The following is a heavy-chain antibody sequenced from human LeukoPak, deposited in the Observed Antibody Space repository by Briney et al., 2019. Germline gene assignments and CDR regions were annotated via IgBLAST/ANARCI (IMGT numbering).Heavy chain of an antibody. V-gene: IGHV4-59*01. CDR2: IYYTGST. J-gene: IGHJ4*02. Sequence: SETLPLTCMVSRGSITSYYWSWIRQPPGKGLEWIGHIYYTGSTNYNPSLKSRVTISVDTSKNQFSLRLTSVTAADTAVYYCARYSVTMSLTHFDYWGQGTLVTVSS. CDR1: RGSITSYY. D-gene: IGHD4-17*01. CDR3: ARYSVTMSLTHFDY.